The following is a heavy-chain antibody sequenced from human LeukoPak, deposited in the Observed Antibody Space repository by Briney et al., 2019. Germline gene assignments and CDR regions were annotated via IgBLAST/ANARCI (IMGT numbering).Heavy chain of an antibody. D-gene: IGHD3-3*01. CDR1: GLTFSSYA. CDR3: AKDRGDFWSGSPTNY. Sequence: SGGSLRLSCAASGLTFSSYAMSWDRQAPGKGLEWVSAISGSGGSTYYADSVKGRFTISRDNSKNTLYLQMNSLRAEDTAVYYCAKDRGDFWSGSPTNYWGQGTLVTVSS. CDR2: ISGSGGST. J-gene: IGHJ4*02. V-gene: IGHV3-23*01.